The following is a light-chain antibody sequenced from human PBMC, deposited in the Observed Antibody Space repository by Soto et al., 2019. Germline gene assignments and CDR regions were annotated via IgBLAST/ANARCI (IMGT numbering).Light chain of an antibody. CDR3: HQRSNWPLT. V-gene: IGKV3-11*01. J-gene: IGKJ3*01. CDR1: PGIGRY. Sequence: EIVLTQSPGTLSLSPGESATLSCRASPGIGRYLAWFQQKPGQPPRPLSYDASTRASGIPGRFSGSGSGTDFTLTISSLEPEDFAVYYCHQRSNWPLTFGPGTKVEI. CDR2: DAS.